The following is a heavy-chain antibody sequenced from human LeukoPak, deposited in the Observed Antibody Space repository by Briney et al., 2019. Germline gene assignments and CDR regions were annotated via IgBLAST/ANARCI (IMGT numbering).Heavy chain of an antibody. Sequence: SETLSLTCTVSGGSISSYYWSWIRQPPGKGLEWIGYIYYSGSTNYNPSLKSRVTISVDTSKNQFSLKLSSVTAADTAVYYCAREFGDYVGFDYWGQGTLVTVSS. CDR2: IYYSGST. CDR3: AREFGDYVGFDY. D-gene: IGHD4-17*01. J-gene: IGHJ4*02. V-gene: IGHV4-59*01. CDR1: GGSISSYY.